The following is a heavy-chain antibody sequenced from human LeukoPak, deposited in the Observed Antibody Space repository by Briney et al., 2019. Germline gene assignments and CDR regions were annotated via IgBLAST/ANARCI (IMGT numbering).Heavy chain of an antibody. D-gene: IGHD6-13*01. V-gene: IGHV1-2*02. Sequence: ASVKVSCKASGYTFTGYYMHWVRQAPGQGLEWMGWINPNSGGTNYAQKFQGRVTMTRDTSISTANMELSRLTSDDTAVYYCARGVAEAVNWFDPWGQGTLVTVSS. CDR2: INPNSGGT. CDR1: GYTFTGYY. CDR3: ARGVAEAVNWFDP. J-gene: IGHJ5*02.